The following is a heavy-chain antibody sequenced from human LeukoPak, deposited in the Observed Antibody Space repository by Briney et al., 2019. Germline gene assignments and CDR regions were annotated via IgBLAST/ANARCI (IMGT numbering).Heavy chain of an antibody. J-gene: IGHJ4*02. CDR2: INHSGST. V-gene: IGHV4-34*01. CDR1: GGSFSGYY. CDR3: ARLPHRIAVAGTRFDY. D-gene: IGHD6-19*01. Sequence: SETLSLTCAVYGGSFSGYYWSWIRQPPGKGLEWIGEINHSGSTNYNPSLKSRVTISVDTSKNQFSLKLSSVTAADTAVYYCARLPHRIAVAGTRFDYWGQGTLVTVSS.